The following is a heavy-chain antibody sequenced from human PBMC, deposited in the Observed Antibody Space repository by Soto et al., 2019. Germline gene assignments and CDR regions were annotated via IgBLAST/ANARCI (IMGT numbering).Heavy chain of an antibody. Sequence: QVQLQESGPGLVKPSETLSLTCTVSGGSISSYYWSWIRQPPGKGLEWIGYNYYSGSTNYNPSLKSRVTISVDTSKNQFSLKLSSVTAADTAVYYCARASYSSSCMTFDPWGQGTLVTVSS. J-gene: IGHJ5*02. CDR3: ARASYSSSCMTFDP. V-gene: IGHV4-59*01. D-gene: IGHD6-13*01. CDR2: NYYSGST. CDR1: GGSISSYY.